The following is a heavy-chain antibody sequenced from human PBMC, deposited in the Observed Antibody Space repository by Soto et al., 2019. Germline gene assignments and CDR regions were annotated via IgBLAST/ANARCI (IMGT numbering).Heavy chain of an antibody. CDR3: ARVRTYDFWSGYYRPPSGMDV. V-gene: IGHV3-7*01. J-gene: IGHJ6*02. Sequence: EVQLVESGGGLVQPGGSLRLSCAASGFTFSSYWMSWVRQAPGKGLEWVANIKQDGIEKYYVDSVKGRFTISRDNAKNSLYLQINSLRAEHTAVYYCARVRTYDFWSGYYRPPSGMDVWGQGTTVTVSS. D-gene: IGHD3-3*01. CDR1: GFTFSSYW. CDR2: IKQDGIEK.